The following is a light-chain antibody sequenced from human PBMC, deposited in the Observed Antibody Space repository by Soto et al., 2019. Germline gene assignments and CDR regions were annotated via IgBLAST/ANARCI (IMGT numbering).Light chain of an antibody. V-gene: IGKV1-5*01. CDR1: QYISSW. Sequence: DIQMTQSPSTLSASVGDRVTITCRASQYISSWLAWYQQKPGKAPKLLIYDTSNLESGVPSRFSGSESGTEFTLTISSLQPDDFATYYCQQYNSYSWTFGQGTKVEIK. CDR2: DTS. CDR3: QQYNSYSWT. J-gene: IGKJ1*01.